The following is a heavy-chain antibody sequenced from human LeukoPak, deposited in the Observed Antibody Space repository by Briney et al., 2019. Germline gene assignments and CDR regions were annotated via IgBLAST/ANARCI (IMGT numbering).Heavy chain of an antibody. CDR3: ARGLVVAATPPYSYYGMDV. D-gene: IGHD2-15*01. CDR1: GFTFSTYE. V-gene: IGHV3-48*03. J-gene: IGHJ6*04. CDR2: ISSSGSSI. Sequence: GGSLRLSCAAPGFTFSTYEMNWVRQAPGKGLEWLSYISSSGSSIYSADSVKGRFTISRDNAKNSLYLQMNSLRAEDTAVYYCARGLVVAATPPYSYYGMDVWGKGTTVTVSS.